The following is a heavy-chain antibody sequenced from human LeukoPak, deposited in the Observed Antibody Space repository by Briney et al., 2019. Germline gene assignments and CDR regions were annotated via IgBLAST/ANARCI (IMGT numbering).Heavy chain of an antibody. CDR2: IYSSGST. D-gene: IGHD4-17*01. Sequence: PSETLSLTCTVSGASISDGDYYWSWIRQPAGRGLDSIGRIYSSGSTNYNPSLESRVTISVDTSKNQFSLTLSSVTAADTAVYFCAGRYLPKTVTTFDHWGQGTLVTVSS. CDR3: AGRYLPKTVTTFDH. J-gene: IGHJ4*02. CDR1: GASISDGDYY. V-gene: IGHV4-61*02.